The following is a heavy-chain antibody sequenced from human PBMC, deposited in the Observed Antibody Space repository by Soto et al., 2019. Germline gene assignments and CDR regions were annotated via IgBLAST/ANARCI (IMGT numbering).Heavy chain of an antibody. CDR3: TTAGPYYEILTGYPGGVDY. D-gene: IGHD3-9*01. V-gene: IGHV3-15*01. CDR2: IKSKTDGGTT. CDR1: GFTFSNAW. Sequence: EVQLVESGGGLVKPGGSLRLSCAASGFTFSNAWMSWVRQAPGKGLEWVGRIKSKTDGGTTDYAAPVKGRFTISRDDSKNTLYLQMNSLKTEDTAVYYCTTAGPYYEILTGYPGGVDYWGQGTLVTVSS. J-gene: IGHJ4*02.